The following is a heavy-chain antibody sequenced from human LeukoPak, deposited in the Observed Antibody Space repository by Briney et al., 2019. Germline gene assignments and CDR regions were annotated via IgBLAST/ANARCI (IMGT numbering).Heavy chain of an antibody. CDR2: INPNSGGT. J-gene: IGHJ5*02. CDR1: GYTFTGYY. V-gene: IGHV1-2*02. Sequence: ASVKVSCKASGYTFTGYYMHWVRQAPGQGLEWMGWINPNSGGTNYAQKFQGRVTMARDTSISTAYMELSSLRSDDTAVYYCARTYRGVWYYYDSSGYYPHEFDPWGQGTLVTVSS. CDR3: ARTYRGVWYYYDSSGYYPHEFDP. D-gene: IGHD3-22*01.